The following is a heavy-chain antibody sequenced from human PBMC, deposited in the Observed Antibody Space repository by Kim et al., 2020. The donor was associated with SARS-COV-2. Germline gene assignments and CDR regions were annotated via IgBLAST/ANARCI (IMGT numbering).Heavy chain of an antibody. CDR3: ARGSGRSWAFDI. J-gene: IGHJ3*02. V-gene: IGHV1-3*01. D-gene: IGHD2-15*01. Sequence: KYLHKCQGRVTMTRETSASTAYMELRSLKSEDTAVYYCARGSGRSWAFDIWGQGTMVTVSS.